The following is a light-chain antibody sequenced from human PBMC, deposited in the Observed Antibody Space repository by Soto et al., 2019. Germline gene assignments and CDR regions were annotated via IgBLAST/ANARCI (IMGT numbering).Light chain of an antibody. CDR2: DTY. V-gene: IGKV3-15*01. Sequence: EIVTTQSPATLSVSPGERATLSCRASQSVSNYLAWYQQKPGQAPRLFIYDTYARATGIPARFSDSGSGTEFTLTISSLQSEDCAIYYCQQYDDWVTFGQGTKVDIK. CDR1: QSVSNY. CDR3: QQYDDWVT. J-gene: IGKJ1*01.